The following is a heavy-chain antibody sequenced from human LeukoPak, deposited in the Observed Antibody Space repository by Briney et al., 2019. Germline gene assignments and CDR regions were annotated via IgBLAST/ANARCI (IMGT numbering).Heavy chain of an antibody. CDR1: GFTFSSYG. Sequence: GGSLRLSCAASGFTFSSYGMHWVRQAPGKGLEWVAVISYDGRDEYYVDSVKGRFTISRDNSKNTLFLQMNSLRAEDTAVYYCARVVRDGYNFDAFDIWGQGTMVTVSS. J-gene: IGHJ3*02. V-gene: IGHV3-30*03. D-gene: IGHD5-24*01. CDR3: ARVVRDGYNFDAFDI. CDR2: ISYDGRDE.